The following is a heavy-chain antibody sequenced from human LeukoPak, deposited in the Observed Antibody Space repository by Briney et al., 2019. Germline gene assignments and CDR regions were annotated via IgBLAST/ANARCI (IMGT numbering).Heavy chain of an antibody. D-gene: IGHD5-12*01. Sequence: SETLSLTCAVYGGSFSGYYWSWIRQPPGKGLEWIGEINHSGSTNYNPSLKSRVTISVDTSNNQFSLKLSSVTAADTAVYYCARMKFDTGEWLRILSSYYYYYYMDVWGKGTTVTISS. J-gene: IGHJ6*03. V-gene: IGHV4-34*01. CDR2: INHSGST. CDR3: ARMKFDTGEWLRILSSYYYYYYMDV. CDR1: GGSFSGYY.